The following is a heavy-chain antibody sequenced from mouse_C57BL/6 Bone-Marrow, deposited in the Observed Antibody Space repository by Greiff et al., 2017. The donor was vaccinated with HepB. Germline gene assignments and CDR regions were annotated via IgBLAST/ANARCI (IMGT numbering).Heavy chain of an antibody. D-gene: IGHD1-1*01. CDR3: VRQGRRFPYAMDY. V-gene: IGHV10-1*01. J-gene: IGHJ4*01. CDR1: GFSFNTYA. CDR2: IRSKSNNYAT. Sequence: EADGGLVQPKGSLKLSCAASGFSFNTYAMNWVRQAPGKGLEWVARIRSKSNNYATYYADSVKDRFTISRDDSESMLYLQMNNLKTEDTAMYYCVRQGRRFPYAMDYWGQGTSVTVSS.